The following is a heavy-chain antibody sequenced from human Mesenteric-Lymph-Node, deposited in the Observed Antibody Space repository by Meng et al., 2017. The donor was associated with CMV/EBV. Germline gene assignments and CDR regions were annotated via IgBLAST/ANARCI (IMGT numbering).Heavy chain of an antibody. CDR1: GGTFGSYS. Sequence: GGSLRLSCKASGGTFGSYSISWVRQAPGQGLEWMAGIIPMVNMPNYSQKFQGRVTITADKSTSTVYLELSSLTFEDTAIYYCAREDRTGYDEAFDMWGQGTLVTVSS. CDR3: AREDRTGYDEAFDM. CDR2: IIPMVNMP. V-gene: IGHV1-69*10. J-gene: IGHJ3*02. D-gene: IGHD3/OR15-3a*01.